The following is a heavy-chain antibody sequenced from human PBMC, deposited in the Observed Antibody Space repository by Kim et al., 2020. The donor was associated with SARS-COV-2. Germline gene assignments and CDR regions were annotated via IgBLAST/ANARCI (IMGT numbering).Heavy chain of an antibody. CDR3: ARHSVAFYYGSGSYYNPGNYYYYGMDV. V-gene: IGHV5-51*01. J-gene: IGHJ6*02. CDR2: IYPGDSDT. D-gene: IGHD3-10*01. Sequence: GESLKISCKGSGYSFTSYWIGWVRQMPGKGLEWMGIIYPGDSDTRYSPSFQGQVTISADKSISTAYLQWSSLKASDTAMYYCARHSVAFYYGSGSYYNPGNYYYYGMDVWGQGTTVTVSS. CDR1: GYSFTSYW.